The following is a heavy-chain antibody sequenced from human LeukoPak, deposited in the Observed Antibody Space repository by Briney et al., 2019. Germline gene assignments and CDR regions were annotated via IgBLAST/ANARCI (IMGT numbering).Heavy chain of an antibody. J-gene: IGHJ5*01. CDR2: IKTDGSST. V-gene: IGHV3-74*01. Sequence: PGGSLRLSCAASGFTFSSYWMHWVRQVPGKGLMWVSRIKTDGSSTSYADSVKGRFTISRDNSKNTLYLQMKTLRSEDTAVYYCGYYNSGSYSTPDSWGQGTQVTVSS. D-gene: IGHD3-10*01. CDR3: GYYNSGSYSTPDS. CDR1: GFTFSSYW.